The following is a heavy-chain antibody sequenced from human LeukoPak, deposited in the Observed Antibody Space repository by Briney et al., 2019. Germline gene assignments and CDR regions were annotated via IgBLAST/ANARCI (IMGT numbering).Heavy chain of an antibody. CDR2: TYHSCTS. CDR1: GYSISSGYY. Sequence: SETLSLTCAVSGYSISSGYYWGWVRQSPGKGLEWIGNTYHSCTSYYNPSLKSRVTISVDTSKNQFSLTLSSVTAADTALYYCARKYGSNAGYFDYWGQGALVTVSS. D-gene: IGHD4-23*01. V-gene: IGHV4-38-2*01. CDR3: ARKYGSNAGYFDY. J-gene: IGHJ4*02.